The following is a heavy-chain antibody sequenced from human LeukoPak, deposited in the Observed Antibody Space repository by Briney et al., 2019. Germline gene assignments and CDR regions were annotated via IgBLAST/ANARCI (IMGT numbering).Heavy chain of an antibody. V-gene: IGHV3-9*01. J-gene: IGHJ6*02. CDR3: AKHMRATNTYSFFGLDV. D-gene: IGHD1-26*01. CDR1: GFTFKDYG. Sequence: PGGSLRLSCAATGFTFKDYGMHWVRQPPGKGLEWVPSINWSGGGTDYADSVKGRFTISRDNAKNSLYLQLSSLRPEDTALYYCAKHMRATNTYSFFGLDVWGQGTTVTVSS. CDR2: INWSGGGT.